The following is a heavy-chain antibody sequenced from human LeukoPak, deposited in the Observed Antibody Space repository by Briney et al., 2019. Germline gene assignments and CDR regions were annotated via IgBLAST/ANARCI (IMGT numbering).Heavy chain of an antibody. D-gene: IGHD3-16*02. CDR2: IYYSGST. V-gene: IGHV4-39*01. CDR1: GGSLSSSSYY. J-gene: IGHJ4*02. Sequence: PSETLSLTCTVSGGSLSSSSYYWGWIRQPPGKGLEWIGSIYYSGSTYYNPSLKSRVTISVDTSKNQFSLKLSSVTAADTAVYYCARHPMITFGGVIGPFDYWGQGTLVTVSS. CDR3: ARHPMITFGGVIGPFDY.